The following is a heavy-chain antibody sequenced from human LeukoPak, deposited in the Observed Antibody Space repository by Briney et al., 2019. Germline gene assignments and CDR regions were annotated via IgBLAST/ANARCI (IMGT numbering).Heavy chain of an antibody. Sequence: SVKVSCKASGGTFSSYAISWVRQAPGQGLEWMGGIIPIFGTANYAQKFQGRVTITTDESTSTAYMELSSLRSDDTAVYYCAIRHRNFLGYWGQGTPVTVSS. CDR1: GGTFSSYA. CDR2: IIPIFGTA. D-gene: IGHD1-1*01. J-gene: IGHJ4*02. CDR3: AIRHRNFLGY. V-gene: IGHV1-69*05.